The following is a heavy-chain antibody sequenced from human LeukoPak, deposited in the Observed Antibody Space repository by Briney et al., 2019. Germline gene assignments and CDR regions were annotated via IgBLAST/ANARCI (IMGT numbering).Heavy chain of an antibody. CDR2: INDYTGDT. D-gene: IGHD3-10*01. CDR3: ATSTSITLVRGRLWDYYYGVDV. J-gene: IGHJ6*02. V-gene: IGHV4-34*01. CDR1: GGSFTDYF. Sequence: ASETLSLTCSVYGGSFTDYFWTWIRQSPGKGLEWIGEINDYTGDTKYNPSLNSRVSISLEKSKNQFSLELRSVTAADTAVYYCATSTSITLVRGRLWDYYYGVDVWGQGTTVTVSS.